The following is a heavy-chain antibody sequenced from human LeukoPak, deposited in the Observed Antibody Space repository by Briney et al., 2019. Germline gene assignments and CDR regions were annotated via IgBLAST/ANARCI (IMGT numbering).Heavy chain of an antibody. V-gene: IGHV3-7*01. CDR2: IKTDGSEK. D-gene: IGHD6-19*01. Sequence: GGSLRLSCAASGFTFTNYWMSWVRQPPGKRREWVANIKTDGSEKYYVDSVKGRFTISRDNTKNSLYLQMNSLRAEDTAMYYCARMSGWYWFDYWGRGTLVTVSS. CDR1: GFTFTNYW. CDR3: ARMSGWYWFDY. J-gene: IGHJ4*02.